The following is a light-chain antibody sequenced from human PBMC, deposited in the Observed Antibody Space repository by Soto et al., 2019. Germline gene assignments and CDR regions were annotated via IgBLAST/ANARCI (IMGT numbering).Light chain of an antibody. Sequence: QSALTQPASVSGSPGQSITISCTGTSSDVGGYNYVSWYQQHPGKAPKLMIYDVSNRPSGVSNRFSGPKSRNTASLTISGRQAQDEADYYCSSYTRSSFYVFGTGTKLTVL. V-gene: IGLV2-14*01. CDR3: SSYTRSSFYV. J-gene: IGLJ1*01. CDR2: DVS. CDR1: SSDVGGYNY.